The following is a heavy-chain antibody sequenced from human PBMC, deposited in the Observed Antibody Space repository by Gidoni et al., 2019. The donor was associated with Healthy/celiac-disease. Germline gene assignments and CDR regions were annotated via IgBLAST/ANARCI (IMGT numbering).Heavy chain of an antibody. CDR1: GFTFSNYA. J-gene: IGHJ4*02. V-gene: IGHV3-23*01. D-gene: IGHD5-12*01. Sequence: EVQLLESGGGLVQPGGSLRLSCAASGFTFSNYAMSWVRQAPGKGLEWVSAISGGGGSTYYADSVKGRFTISRDNSKNTLYLQMNSLRAEDTAVYYCAMWEMATINYFDYWGQGTLVTVSS. CDR3: AMWEMATINYFDY. CDR2: ISGGGGST.